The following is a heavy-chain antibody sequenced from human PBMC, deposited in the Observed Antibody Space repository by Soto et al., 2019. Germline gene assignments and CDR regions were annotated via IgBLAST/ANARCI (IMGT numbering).Heavy chain of an antibody. CDR1: GFTFSSYS. Sequence: EVQLVESGGGLVQPGGSLRLSCAASGFTFSSYSMNWVRQAPGKGLEWVSYISSSSSTIYYADSVKGRFTISRDNAKRSLYLQMNSLRAEDTAVYYCARERVVPAAMPGVYYYYYMDVWGKGTTVTVSS. CDR2: ISSSSSTI. V-gene: IGHV3-48*01. J-gene: IGHJ6*03. CDR3: ARERVVPAAMPGVYYYYYMDV. D-gene: IGHD2-2*01.